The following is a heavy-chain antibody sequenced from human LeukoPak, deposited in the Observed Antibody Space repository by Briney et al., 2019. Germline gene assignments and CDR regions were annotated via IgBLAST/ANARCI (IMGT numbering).Heavy chain of an antibody. V-gene: IGHV4-34*01. CDR3: ARGQLAYYYDSSGYYNSYYFDY. Sequence: SETLSLTCAVYGGSFSGYYWSWIRQPPGKGLEWIGEINHSGSTNYNPSLKSRVTISVDTSKNQFSLKLSSVTAADTAVYYCARGQLAYYYDSSGYYNSYYFDYWGQGTLVTVSS. J-gene: IGHJ4*02. CDR2: INHSGST. CDR1: GGSFSGYY. D-gene: IGHD3-22*01.